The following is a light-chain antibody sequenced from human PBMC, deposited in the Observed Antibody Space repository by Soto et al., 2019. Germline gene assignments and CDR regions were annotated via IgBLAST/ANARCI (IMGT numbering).Light chain of an antibody. CDR1: SSNIGSNA. V-gene: IGLV1-44*01. Sequence: QSVLTQPPSASGTPGQRVTISFSGSSSNIGSNAVTWYQHFPGTAPNVLIYRDHQRPSGVPDRFSGSKSGTSASLAIRGLRAEDEAEYFCAAWGDRLNTWVFGGGTKLAVL. CDR3: AAWGDRLNTWV. CDR2: RDH. J-gene: IGLJ3*02.